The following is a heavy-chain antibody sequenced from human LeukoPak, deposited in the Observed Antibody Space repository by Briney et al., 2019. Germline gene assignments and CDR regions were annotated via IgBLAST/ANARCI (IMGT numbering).Heavy chain of an antibody. CDR3: ARGGPVYYYGSGSYHNVMAY. CDR2: ISPSGGST. V-gene: IGHV1-46*01. CDR1: GYTFTGYW. J-gene: IGHJ4*02. D-gene: IGHD3-10*01. Sequence: ASVKVSCKAFGYTFTGYWMHWVRQAPGQGPEWMGVISPSGGSTIYAQKFKGRVTMTTDTSTSTAYMELRSLRSDDTAVYYCARGGPVYYYGSGSYHNVMAYWGQGTLVTVSS.